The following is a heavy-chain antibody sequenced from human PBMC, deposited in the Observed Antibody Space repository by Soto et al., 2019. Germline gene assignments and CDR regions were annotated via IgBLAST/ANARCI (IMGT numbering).Heavy chain of an antibody. V-gene: IGHV3-30-3*01. CDR2: ISYDGSNK. Sequence: QVQLVESGGGVVQPGRSLRLSCAASGFTFSSYAMHWVRQAPGKGLEWVAVISYDGSNKYYADSVKGRFTISRDNSKNTLYLQMNSLRAEDTAVYYCASPPYSNGWARLGYYFDYWGQGTLVTVSS. CDR3: ASPPYSNGWARLGYYFDY. CDR1: GFTFSSYA. J-gene: IGHJ4*02. D-gene: IGHD6-19*01.